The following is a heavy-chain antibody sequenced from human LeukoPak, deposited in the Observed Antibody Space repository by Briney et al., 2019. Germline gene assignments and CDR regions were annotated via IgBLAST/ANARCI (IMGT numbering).Heavy chain of an antibody. CDR3: ARMPPFGYGDYGWFDP. J-gene: IGHJ5*02. CDR1: GGSVSDYY. D-gene: IGHD4-17*01. V-gene: IGHV4-59*02. Sequence: KTSETLSLTCTVSGGSVSDYYWSWIRQSPGKGLEWIGYTYYTGTSYNPSLKSRVTISADTSKNQFSLNLSSVTAADTAVYYCARMPPFGYGDYGWFDPWGQGTLVTVSS. CDR2: TYYTGT.